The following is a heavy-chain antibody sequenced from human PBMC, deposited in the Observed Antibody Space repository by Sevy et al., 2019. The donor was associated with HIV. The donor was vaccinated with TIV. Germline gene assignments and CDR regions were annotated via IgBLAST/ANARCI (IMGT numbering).Heavy chain of an antibody. CDR3: ARVIAVAGFGAFDI. J-gene: IGHJ3*02. CDR1: GFTFSSYA. Sequence: GGSLILSCAASGFTFSSYAMHWVRQAPGKGLEWVAVISYDGSNKYYADSVKVRFTNSRDNSKNTLYLQMNSLRAEDTAVYYCARVIAVAGFGAFDIWGQGTMVTVSS. CDR2: ISYDGSNK. V-gene: IGHV3-30-3*01. D-gene: IGHD6-19*01.